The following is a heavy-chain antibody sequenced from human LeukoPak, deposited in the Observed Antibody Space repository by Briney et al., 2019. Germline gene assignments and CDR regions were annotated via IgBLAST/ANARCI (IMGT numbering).Heavy chain of an antibody. CDR3: ARAIAAREVFDY. J-gene: IGHJ4*02. CDR1: VGSISRSSYY. V-gene: IGHV4-39*01. D-gene: IGHD6-6*01. CDR2: IYYSGRP. Sequence: PSETLSLTCTLPVGSISRSSYYLGWIRQPPGKGLAWIGCIYYSGRPYYNPSLKSRVPISVDTPKNQFSRKLRFVTAAAPPVYYCARAIAAREVFDYWGQGTLVTVSS.